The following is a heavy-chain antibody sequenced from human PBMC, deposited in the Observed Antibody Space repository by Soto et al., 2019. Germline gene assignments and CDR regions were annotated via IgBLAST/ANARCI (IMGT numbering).Heavy chain of an antibody. J-gene: IGHJ5*02. CDR2: IYHSGST. CDR3: ARGRIQLWKRNWFDP. CDR1: GGSISSSNW. Sequence: SETLSLTCAVSGGSISSSNWWSWVRQPPGKGLEWIGEIYHSGSTNYNPSLKSRVTISVDKSKNQFSLKLSSVTAADTAVYYCARGRIQLWKRNWFDPWGQGTLVTVS. V-gene: IGHV4-4*02. D-gene: IGHD5-18*01.